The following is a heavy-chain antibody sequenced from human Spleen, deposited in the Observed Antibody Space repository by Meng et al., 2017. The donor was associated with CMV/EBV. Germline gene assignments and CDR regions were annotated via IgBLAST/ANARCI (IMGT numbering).Heavy chain of an antibody. D-gene: IGHD5-12*01. CDR2: IGGSGHSK. V-gene: IGHV3-23*01. Sequence: SGITFSRYAMNWVRQAPGKGLEWVSTIGGSGHSKYYADSVRGRFTISRDNSKNTLYLQMNNLRAGDTAVYYCVNESPTSGYAVHARNYWGQGTLVTVSS. CDR3: VNESPTSGYAVHARNY. J-gene: IGHJ4*02. CDR1: GITFSRYA.